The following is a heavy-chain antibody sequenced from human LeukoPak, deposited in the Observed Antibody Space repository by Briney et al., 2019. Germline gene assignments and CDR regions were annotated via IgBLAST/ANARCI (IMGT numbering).Heavy chain of an antibody. V-gene: IGHV4-59*01. D-gene: IGHD1-26*01. CDR2: MYYSGNT. J-gene: IGHJ4*02. CDR3: ARGYSGSYGRFDY. Sequence: PSETLSLTCTVSGGSISSFYWSWIRQPPGKGLEWIGYMYYSGNTNYNPSLKNRVTISVDTSKNQFSLKLSSVTAADTAVYYCARGYSGSYGRFDYWGQGTLGTVSS. CDR1: GGSISSFY.